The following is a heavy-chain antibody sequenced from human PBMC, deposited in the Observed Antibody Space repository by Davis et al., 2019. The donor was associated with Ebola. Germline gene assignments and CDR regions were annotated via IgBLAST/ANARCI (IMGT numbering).Heavy chain of an antibody. CDR2: INPNSGGT. CDR3: ARDRNRQWLVPRGDY. CDR1: GYTFTGYY. V-gene: IGHV1-2*06. J-gene: IGHJ4*02. D-gene: IGHD6-19*01. Sequence: ASVKVSCKASGYTFTGYYMHWVRQAPGQGLEWMGRINPNSGGTNYAQKFQGRVTMTRDTSISTAYMELSRLRSDDTAVYYCARDRNRQWLVPRGDYWGQGTLVTVSS.